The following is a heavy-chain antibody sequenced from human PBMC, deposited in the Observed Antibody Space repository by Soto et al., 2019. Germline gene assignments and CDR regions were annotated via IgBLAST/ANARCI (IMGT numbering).Heavy chain of an antibody. J-gene: IGHJ6*02. CDR1: GGTFSSYA. CDR2: IIPIFGTA. CDR3: ARVLESNYYYYGMDV. Sequence: GASVKVSCKASGGTFSSYAISWVRQAPGQGLEWMGGIIPIFGTANYAQKFQGRVTITADESTSTAYMELSSLRSEDTAVYYCARVLESNYYYYGMDVWGQGTTVTVSS. V-gene: IGHV1-69*13.